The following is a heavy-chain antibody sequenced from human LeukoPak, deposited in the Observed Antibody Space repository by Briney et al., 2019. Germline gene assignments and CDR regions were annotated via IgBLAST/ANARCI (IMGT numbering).Heavy chain of an antibody. CDR1: GYSISSGYY. J-gene: IGHJ4*02. V-gene: IGHV4-38-2*01. Sequence: SETLSLTCAVSGYSISSGYYWGWIRRPPGKGLEWIASICNSGSTYYNPSLKSRVTISVGTSKNQFSLNLSSVTAADTAVYYCTRGYSYAYYFDYWGQGTLVTVSS. D-gene: IGHD5-18*01. CDR2: ICNSGST. CDR3: TRGYSYAYYFDY.